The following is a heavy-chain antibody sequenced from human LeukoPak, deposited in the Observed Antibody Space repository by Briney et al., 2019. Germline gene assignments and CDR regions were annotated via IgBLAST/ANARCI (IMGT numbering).Heavy chain of an antibody. CDR2: INHSGST. J-gene: IGHJ5*02. CDR1: GGSFSGYY. D-gene: IGHD6-13*01. V-gene: IGHV4-34*01. CDR3: ARGVAAAGTAPQNSKNWFDP. Sequence: PSETLSLTCAVYGGSFSGYYWGWIRQPPGKGLEWIGEINHSGSTNYNPSLKSRVTISVDTSKNQFSLKLSSVTAADTAVYYCARGVAAAGTAPQNSKNWFDPWGQGTLVTVSS.